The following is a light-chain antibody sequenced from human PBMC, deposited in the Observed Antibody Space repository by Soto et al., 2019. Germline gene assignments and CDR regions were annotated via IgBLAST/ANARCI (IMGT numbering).Light chain of an antibody. CDR3: QQYDDWPIT. CDR2: DGS. V-gene: IGKV3-15*01. Sequence: EIVMTQSPDTVYVSPGERATLSCRASQSVSSNLAWYQHKPGQAPRLLIYDGSTRALGIPARFSGSESGTEFTRTISILQSEDFAVYFCQQYDDWPITFGQGTRLDIK. CDR1: QSVSSN. J-gene: IGKJ5*01.